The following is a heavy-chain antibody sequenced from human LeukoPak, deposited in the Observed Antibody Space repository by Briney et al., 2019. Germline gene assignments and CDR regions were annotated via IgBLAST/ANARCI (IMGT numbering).Heavy chain of an antibody. J-gene: IGHJ3*02. CDR3: ASLTTAEAFDI. Sequence: SETLSLTCTVSGGSISRNTYYWGWIRQPPGKGLEWIGSIYYSGSTYYNPSLKSRVTISVDTSKNQFSLKLSSVTAADTAVYYCASLTTAEAFDIWGQGTMVTVSS. CDR2: IYYSGST. V-gene: IGHV4-39*07. D-gene: IGHD3-22*01. CDR1: GGSISRNTYY.